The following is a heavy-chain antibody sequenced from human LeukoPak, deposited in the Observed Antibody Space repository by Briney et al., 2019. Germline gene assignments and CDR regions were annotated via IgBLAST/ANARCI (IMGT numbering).Heavy chain of an antibody. CDR3: ARQAATAYDYFDF. CDR1: GYSFTTYW. D-gene: IGHD1-1*01. CDR2: IYPGDSDT. Sequence: GESLKISCQGSGYSFTTYWIGWVRQMPGKGLEWMGIIYPGDSDTRYSPSFQGQVTISADKSINTAYLQWSSLKASDTAMYYCARQAATAYDYFDFWGQGTLVTVSS. J-gene: IGHJ4*02. V-gene: IGHV5-51*01.